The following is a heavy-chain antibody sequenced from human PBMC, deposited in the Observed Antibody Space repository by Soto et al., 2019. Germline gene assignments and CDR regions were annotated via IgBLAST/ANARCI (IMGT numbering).Heavy chain of an antibody. J-gene: IGHJ6*02. D-gene: IGHD2-2*01. CDR2: IRSKANSYAT. CDR3: TRTDRPAAQAGYYYYGMDV. V-gene: IGHV3-73*01. CDR1: GFTFSGSA. Sequence: GGSLRLSCAASGFTFSGSAMHWVRQASGKGLEWVGRIRSKANSYATAYAASVKGRFTISRDDSKNTAYLQMNSLKTEDTAVYYCTRTDRPAAQAGYYYYGMDVWGQGTTVTVSS.